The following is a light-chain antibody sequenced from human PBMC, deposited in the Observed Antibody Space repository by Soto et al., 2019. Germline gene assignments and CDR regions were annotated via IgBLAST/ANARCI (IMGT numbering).Light chain of an antibody. CDR1: SSNIGGNS. Sequence: PQPSVSEPPGQKVTISCSGSSSNIGGNSVSWYQQLPGTAPKLLIYDDDKRPSGIPDRFSGSKSGTSATLGITGFQTGDEADYYCGSWDSSLSAYVFATGTKVTVL. CDR3: GSWDSSLSAYV. CDR2: DDD. J-gene: IGLJ1*01. V-gene: IGLV1-51*01.